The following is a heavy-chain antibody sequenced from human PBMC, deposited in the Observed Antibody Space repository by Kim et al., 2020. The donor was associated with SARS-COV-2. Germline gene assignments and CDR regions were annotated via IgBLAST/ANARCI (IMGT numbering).Heavy chain of an antibody. J-gene: IGHJ4*02. V-gene: IGHV3-23*01. D-gene: IGHD1-1*01. CDR3: AKETGNQYYFDY. CDR1: GFTFKNHG. Sequence: GESLKISCAASGFTFKNHGMNWVRQAPGKGLEWVSAISDSGASTSYADSAKGRFTISRDNSKNTLYLQMNSLRADDTAVYYCAKETGNQYYFDYWGQGTLVTVSS. CDR2: ISDSGAST.